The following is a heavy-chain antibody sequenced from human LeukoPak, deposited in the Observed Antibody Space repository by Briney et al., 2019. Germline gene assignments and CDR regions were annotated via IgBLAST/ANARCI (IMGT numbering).Heavy chain of an antibody. D-gene: IGHD3-22*01. V-gene: IGHV3-74*01. J-gene: IGHJ1*01. Sequence: GGSLRLSCAASGFTFSSYWMHWVRQAPGKGLVWVSRIKSDGSTNYADSVKGRFTISRDNAKNTVSLQTNSLRAEDTGVYFCARAPSEIGGYYPEYFRHWGQGTLVTVSS. CDR3: ARAPSEIGGYYPEYFRH. CDR2: IKSDGST. CDR1: GFTFSSYW.